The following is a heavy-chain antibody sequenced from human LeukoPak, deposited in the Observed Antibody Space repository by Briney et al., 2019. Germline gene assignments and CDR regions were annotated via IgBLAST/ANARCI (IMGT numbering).Heavy chain of an antibody. CDR3: AKLATVTTWYWFDP. CDR2: ISGSGGST. D-gene: IGHD4-17*01. V-gene: IGHV3-23*01. Sequence: GGSLRLSCAASGFTFSSYAMSWVRQAPGKGLEWVSGISGSGGSTYYADSAKGRFTISRDKSKNTLYLQMNSLRAEDTAIYYCAKLATVTTWYWFDPWGQGTLVTVSS. J-gene: IGHJ5*02. CDR1: GFTFSSYA.